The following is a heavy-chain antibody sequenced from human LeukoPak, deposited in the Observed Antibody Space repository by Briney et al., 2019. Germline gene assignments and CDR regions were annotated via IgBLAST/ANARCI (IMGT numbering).Heavy chain of an antibody. CDR2: IYYSGST. CDR3: ARDNLGVDRAFDI. V-gene: IGHV4-39*07. J-gene: IGHJ3*02. Sequence: NSSETLSLTCTVSGGSISSSSYYWGWIRQPPGKGLEWIGSIYYSGSTYYNPSLKSRVTISVDTSKNQFSLKLSSVTAADTAVYYCARDNLGVDRAFDIWGQGTMVTVSS. CDR1: GGSISSSSYY. D-gene: IGHD3-16*01.